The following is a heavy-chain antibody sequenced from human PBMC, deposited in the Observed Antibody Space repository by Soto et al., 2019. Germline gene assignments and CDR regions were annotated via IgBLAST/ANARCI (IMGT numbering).Heavy chain of an antibody. CDR2: IIPIFGTA. Sequence: SVKVSCKASGGTFSSYAISWVRQAPGQGLEWMGGIIPIFGTANYAQKFQGRVTITADESTSTAYMELSSLRSEDTAVYYCARELGGGALYSYYYYGMDVWGQGTTVTVSS. J-gene: IGHJ6*02. V-gene: IGHV1-69*13. CDR3: ARELGGGALYSYYYYGMDV. CDR1: GGTFSSYA. D-gene: IGHD3-16*01.